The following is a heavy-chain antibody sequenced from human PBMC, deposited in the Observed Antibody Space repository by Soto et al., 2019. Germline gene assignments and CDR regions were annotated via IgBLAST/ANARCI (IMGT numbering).Heavy chain of an antibody. CDR3: AREVTMIRGDAFDI. Sequence: SETLSLTCTVSGGSISSYYWSWIRQPPGKGLEWIGYIYYSGSTNYNPSLKSRVTISVDTSKNQFSLKLSSVTAADTAVYYCAREVTMIRGDAFDIWGQGTMVTVSS. D-gene: IGHD3-22*01. V-gene: IGHV4-59*01. CDR1: GGSISSYY. J-gene: IGHJ3*02. CDR2: IYYSGST.